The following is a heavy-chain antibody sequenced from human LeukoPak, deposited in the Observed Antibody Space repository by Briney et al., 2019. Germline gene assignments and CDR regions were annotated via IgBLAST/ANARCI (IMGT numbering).Heavy chain of an antibody. CDR3: ARDRWGL. D-gene: IGHD4-23*01. CDR1: GFTLSSYS. CDR2: ISSTGNYI. Sequence: PGGSLRLSCAASGFTLSSYSMNWVRQAPGKGLEWVSCISSTGNYIYYADSVKGRFTISRDNAKNSLYLQMNSLRADDTAVYYCARDRWGLGGQGTLVTVSP. V-gene: IGHV3-21*01. J-gene: IGHJ4*02.